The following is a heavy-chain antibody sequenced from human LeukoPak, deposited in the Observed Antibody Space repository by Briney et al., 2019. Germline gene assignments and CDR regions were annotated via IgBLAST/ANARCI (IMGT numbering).Heavy chain of an antibody. CDR1: GGSISSYY. D-gene: IGHD6-19*01. V-gene: IGHV4-59*01. CDR3: ARESSGWRFDS. Sequence: SETLSLTCTVSGGSISSYYWSWIRQPLGKGLEWIGYIYYSGSTNYNPSLKSRVTISVDMSKNQFSLKLRSVTAADTAVYYRARESSGWRFDSGGQGTLVTVS. J-gene: IGHJ4*02. CDR2: IYYSGST.